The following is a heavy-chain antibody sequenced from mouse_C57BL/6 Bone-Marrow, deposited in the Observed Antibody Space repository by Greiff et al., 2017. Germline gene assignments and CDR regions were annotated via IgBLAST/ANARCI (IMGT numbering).Heavy chain of an antibody. V-gene: IGHV14-2*01. Sequence: EVKLVESGAELVKPGASVKLSCTASGFNIKDYYMPWVKQRTEQGLEWIGRIDPEDGEPKYAPKFQGKATITADTSSNTAYLQLISLTAEDTAVYYCARRRNWYFDVWGTGTTVTVSS. CDR1: GFNIKDYY. CDR2: IDPEDGEP. J-gene: IGHJ1*03. CDR3: ARRRNWYFDV.